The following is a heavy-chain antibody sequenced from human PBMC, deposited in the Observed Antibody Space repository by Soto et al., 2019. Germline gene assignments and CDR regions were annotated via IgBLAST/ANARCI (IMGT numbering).Heavy chain of an antibody. CDR1: GGSISSYY. CDR2: IYYSGST. Sequence: LSLTCTVSGGSISSYYWRWIRQPPGKGLEWIGYIYYSGSTNYNPSLKSRVTISVDTSKNQFSLKLSSVTAADTAVYYCARGDTYFDYWGQGTLVTVSS. V-gene: IGHV4-59*01. D-gene: IGHD5-18*01. CDR3: ARGDTYFDY. J-gene: IGHJ4*02.